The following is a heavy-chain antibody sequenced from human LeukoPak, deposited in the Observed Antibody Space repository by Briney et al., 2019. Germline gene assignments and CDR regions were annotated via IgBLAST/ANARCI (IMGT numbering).Heavy chain of an antibody. J-gene: IGHJ4*02. Sequence: SETLSLTCDVSGGSISTYYWSWIRQPPGEGLEWIGYNYNSGTTNCNPSLRSRVTVSVDRSKNQFSLRLTSVTAADTAVYYCARERASAGPHFDHWGRGILVTVSS. CDR2: NYNSGTT. D-gene: IGHD6-13*01. CDR3: ARERASAGPHFDH. CDR1: GGSISTYY. V-gene: IGHV4-59*01.